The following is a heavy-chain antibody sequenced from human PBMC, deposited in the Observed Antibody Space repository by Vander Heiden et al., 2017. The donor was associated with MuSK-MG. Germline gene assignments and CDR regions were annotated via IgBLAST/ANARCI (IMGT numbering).Heavy chain of an antibody. Sequence: QVQLQASGPGLVKPSETLSLTCTVSGGSVSSVSYSWSWLRQPPGKGLEWIGDIYYSGSTNYNPSLKSRVTISVDTSKNQFSLKLSSVTAADTAVYYCARVRGGDPTLHFDYWGQGTLVTVSS. J-gene: IGHJ4*02. CDR3: ARVRGGDPTLHFDY. CDR1: GGSVSSVSYS. CDR2: IYYSGST. V-gene: IGHV4-61*01. D-gene: IGHD2-21*02.